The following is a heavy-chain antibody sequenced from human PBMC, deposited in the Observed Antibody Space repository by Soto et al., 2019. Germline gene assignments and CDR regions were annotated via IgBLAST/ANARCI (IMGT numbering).Heavy chain of an antibody. CDR3: ARDLEGSGYDFDY. CDR2: IYYSGST. J-gene: IGHJ4*02. D-gene: IGHD5-12*01. CDR1: GGSISSYY. V-gene: IGHV4-59*01. Sequence: TSETLSLTCTVSGGSISSYYWSWIRQPPGKGLEWIGYIYYSGSTNYNPSLKSRVTISVDTSKNQFSLKLSSVTAADTAVYYCARDLEGSGYDFDYWGQGTLVTVSS.